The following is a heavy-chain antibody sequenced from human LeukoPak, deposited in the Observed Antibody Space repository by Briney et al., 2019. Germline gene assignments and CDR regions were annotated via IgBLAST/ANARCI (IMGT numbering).Heavy chain of an antibody. CDR1: GGSFSGYY. CDR3: ARGGVRYDSPYYCGRDV. J-gene: IGHJ6*04. CDR2: INHSGST. D-gene: IGHD3-22*01. V-gene: IGHV4-34*01. Sequence: SETLSLTCAVYGGSFSGYYWSWIRQPPGKGLEWIGEINHSGSTNYNPSLKSRVTISVDTSKNQFSLKLSSVTAADSAVYYCARGGVRYDSPYYCGRDVGGKGPTVTVSS.